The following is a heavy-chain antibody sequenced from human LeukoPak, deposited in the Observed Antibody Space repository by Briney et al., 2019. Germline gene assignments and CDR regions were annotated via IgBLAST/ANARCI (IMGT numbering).Heavy chain of an antibody. CDR2: ISAYNGNT. CDR3: ARDHEPLLCFGEMSDY. Sequence: GASVKVSCKASGYTFTSYGISWVRQAPGQGLEWMGWISAYNGNTNYAQKLQGRVTMTTDTSTSTAYMELRSLRSDDTAVYYCARDHEPLLCFGEMSDYWGQGTLVTVSS. CDR1: GYTFTSYG. J-gene: IGHJ4*02. D-gene: IGHD3-10*01. V-gene: IGHV1-18*01.